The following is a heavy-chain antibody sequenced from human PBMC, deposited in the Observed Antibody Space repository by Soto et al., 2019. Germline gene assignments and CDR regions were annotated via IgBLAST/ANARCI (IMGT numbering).Heavy chain of an antibody. V-gene: IGHV3-7*03. D-gene: IGHD1-26*01. CDR1: GFSFSSYW. CDR3: ARAAGATTVDY. Sequence: PGGSLRLSCVASGFSFSSYWMSWVRQAPGKGLEWVANIKQDGSEKYYVDSVKGRFTISRDNAKNSLYLQMNSLRAEDTAMYYCARAAGATTVDYWGQGTLVTVSS. CDR2: IKQDGSEK. J-gene: IGHJ4*02.